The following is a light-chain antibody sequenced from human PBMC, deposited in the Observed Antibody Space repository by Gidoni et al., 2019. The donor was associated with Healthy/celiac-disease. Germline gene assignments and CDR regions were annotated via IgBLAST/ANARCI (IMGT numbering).Light chain of an antibody. J-gene: IGKJ2*01. Sequence: PGDRATLSCRASQSVSRNLAWYQQKPGQAPRLLIYGASTRATGIPARFSGSGSGTEFTLIISSLQPEDFAVYYCQQYNNWPPYTFXQXTKLQIK. CDR3: QQYNNWPPYT. CDR1: QSVSRN. V-gene: IGKV3-15*01. CDR2: GAS.